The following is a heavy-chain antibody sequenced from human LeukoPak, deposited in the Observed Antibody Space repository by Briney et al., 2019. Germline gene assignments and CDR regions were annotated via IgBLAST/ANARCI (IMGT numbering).Heavy chain of an antibody. Sequence: SETLSLTCTVSGASISSYYWSWIRQPAGKGLEWIGRIYTSGRTNYNPSLKSRVTISVDKSGNQFSLKLSSVTAADTAVYSCARGNYYDSRNAFDIWGQGTKLTVSS. D-gene: IGHD3-22*01. CDR2: IYTSGRT. CDR3: ARGNYYDSRNAFDI. V-gene: IGHV4-4*07. J-gene: IGHJ3*02. CDR1: GASISSYY.